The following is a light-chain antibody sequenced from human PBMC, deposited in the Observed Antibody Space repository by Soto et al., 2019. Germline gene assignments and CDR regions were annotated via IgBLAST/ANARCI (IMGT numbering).Light chain of an antibody. V-gene: IGKV3-15*01. CDR3: QQYDNLPPWT. Sequence: EIVMTQSPATLSVSPGESATLSCKASQTIGTYLAWYQQKPDQAPRLLIYGASTRATGVPARFSGGVSGTEYTLTISSLQSEDFAIYHCQQYDNLPPWTFGQGTKVEIK. CDR1: QTIGTY. CDR2: GAS. J-gene: IGKJ1*01.